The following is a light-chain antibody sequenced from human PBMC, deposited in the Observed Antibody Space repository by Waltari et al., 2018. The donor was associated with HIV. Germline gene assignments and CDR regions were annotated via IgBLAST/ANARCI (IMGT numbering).Light chain of an antibody. CDR3: QSANSRGTSLV. CDR1: DLPKTY. Sequence: SFELTQPPSVSVSPGHTARITCSGDDLPKTYAYWYQQKTGQAPVLKIYKDIERPSGIPGRFSGSSSGTTVTLTISGVQAEDEADYYCQSANSRGTSLVFGGGTKLTVL. CDR2: KDI. V-gene: IGLV3-25*03. J-gene: IGLJ3*02.